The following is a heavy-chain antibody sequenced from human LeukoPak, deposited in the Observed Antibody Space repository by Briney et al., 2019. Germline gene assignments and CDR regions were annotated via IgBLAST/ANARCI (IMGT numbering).Heavy chain of an antibody. CDR2: INHSGST. V-gene: IGHV4-34*01. CDR1: GGSFSGYY. Sequence: SETLSLTCAVYGGSFSGYYWSWIRQPPGNGLEWIGEINHSGSTNYNPSLKSRVTMSVDTSKNQFSLKLSSVTAADTAVYYCTRIPPGSRSYYADYWGQGTLVTVSS. J-gene: IGHJ4*02. CDR3: TRIPPGSRSYYADY. D-gene: IGHD3-10*01.